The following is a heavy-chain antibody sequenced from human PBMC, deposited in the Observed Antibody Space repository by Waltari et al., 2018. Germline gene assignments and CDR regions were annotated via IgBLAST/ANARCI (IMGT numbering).Heavy chain of an antibody. CDR1: GYSFSDHH. Sequence: QVQLVQSGAEVKNLGASVRVSCQASGYSFSDHHMHWVRQAPGQGLEWGGWISPNNGDTNYAQRFQGWVTMTSDSSISTADMELNRLRSDDTAVYYCARGGYSYGYGMDVWGQGTTVIVSS. CDR2: ISPNNGDT. D-gene: IGHD5-12*01. CDR3: ARGGYSYGYGMDV. J-gene: IGHJ6*02. V-gene: IGHV1-2*04.